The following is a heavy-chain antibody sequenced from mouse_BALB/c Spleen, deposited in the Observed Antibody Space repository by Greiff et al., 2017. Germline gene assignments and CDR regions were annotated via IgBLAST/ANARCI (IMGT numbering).Heavy chain of an antibody. D-gene: IGHD2-1*01. V-gene: IGHV2-2*01. CDR2: IWSGGST. CDR1: GFSLTSYG. Sequence: QVQLKESGPGLVQPSQSLSITCTVSGFSLTSYGVHWVRQSPGKGLEWLGVIWSGGSTDYNAAFISRLSISKDNSKSQVFLKMNSLQTDDTAMYYCATYGNSFAYWGQGTLVTVSA. CDR3: ATYGNSFAY. J-gene: IGHJ3*01.